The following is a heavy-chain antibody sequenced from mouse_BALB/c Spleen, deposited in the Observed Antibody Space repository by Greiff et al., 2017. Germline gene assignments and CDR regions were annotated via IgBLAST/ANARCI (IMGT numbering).Heavy chain of an antibody. CDR1: GYTFTSYW. Sequence: QVQLKESGAELAKPGASVKMSCKASGYTFTSYWMHWVKQRPGQGLEWIGYINPSTGYTEYNQKFKDKATLTADKSSSTAYMQLSSLTSEDSAVYYCARWVTTVIYWYFDVWGAGTTVTVSS. V-gene: IGHV1-7*01. J-gene: IGHJ1*01. D-gene: IGHD1-1*01. CDR3: ARWVTTVIYWYFDV. CDR2: INPSTGYT.